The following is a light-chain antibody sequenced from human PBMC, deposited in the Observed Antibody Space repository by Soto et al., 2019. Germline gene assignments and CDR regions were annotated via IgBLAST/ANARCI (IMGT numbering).Light chain of an antibody. J-gene: IGKJ4*01. V-gene: IGKV1-9*01. CDR3: QQLNTFPLT. Sequence: DIQLTQSPSFLSASVGDRVTITCRASQGISSYLAWYQQKPGKAPKLLIYAASTLQSGVPSRFSGRGSGTEFTPTISSLHPEDFATYYCQQLNTFPLTVGGGSKVDTK. CDR2: AAS. CDR1: QGISSY.